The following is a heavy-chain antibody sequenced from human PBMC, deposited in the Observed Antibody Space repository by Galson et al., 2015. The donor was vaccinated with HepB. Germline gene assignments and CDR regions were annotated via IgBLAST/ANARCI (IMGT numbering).Heavy chain of an antibody. CDR1: GFTFSSYW. Sequence: SLRLSCAASGFTFSSYWMHWVRQAPGKGLVWVSRINSDGSSTSYADSVKGRFTISRDNAKNTLYLQMNSLRAEDTAVYYCARGTAYNWNDSPYSYWGQGTLVTVSS. CDR2: INSDGSST. D-gene: IGHD1-1*01. V-gene: IGHV3-74*01. CDR3: ARGTAYNWNDSPYSY. J-gene: IGHJ4*02.